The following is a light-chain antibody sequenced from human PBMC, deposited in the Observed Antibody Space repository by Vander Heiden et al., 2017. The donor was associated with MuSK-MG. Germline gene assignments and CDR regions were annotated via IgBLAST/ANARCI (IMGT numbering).Light chain of an antibody. CDR2: QDR. Sequence: SYELTQPPSVSVSPGQTASITCSGDKLGDKYACWYQQKPGQSPVLVIYQDRKRPSGIPERFSGSNSGNTATLTIGGTQAMDEADYYCQAWDSSTAEVFGGGTKLTVL. V-gene: IGLV3-1*01. CDR1: KLGDKY. CDR3: QAWDSSTAEV. J-gene: IGLJ2*01.